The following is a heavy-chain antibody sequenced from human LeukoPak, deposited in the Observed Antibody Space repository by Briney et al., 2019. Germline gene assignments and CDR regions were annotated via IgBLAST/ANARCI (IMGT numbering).Heavy chain of an antibody. Sequence: SETLSLTRTVSGGSISSYYWSWIRQPAGKGLEWIGHMYTSGRTNYNPSLKSRVTVSLDTSKNQFSLKLNSVTAADTAVYYCARSDYKNYFDPWGQGTLVTVSS. CDR3: ARSDYKNYFDP. J-gene: IGHJ5*02. D-gene: IGHD4-11*01. CDR2: MYTSGRT. V-gene: IGHV4-4*07. CDR1: GGSISSYY.